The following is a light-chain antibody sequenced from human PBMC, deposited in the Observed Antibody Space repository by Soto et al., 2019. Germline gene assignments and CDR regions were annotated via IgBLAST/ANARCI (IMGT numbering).Light chain of an antibody. J-gene: IGLJ2*01. CDR3: QSYDSSLSVV. Sequence: QSVLTQPPSVSGAPGQRVTSSCTGSSSNIGAGYDVHWYHQLPGTAPKLLINGNSNRPSGVPDRFSGSKSCTSASLAITGLQAEDEADYYCQSYDSSLSVVFGGGTTLTVL. V-gene: IGLV1-40*01. CDR2: GNS. CDR1: SSNIGAGYD.